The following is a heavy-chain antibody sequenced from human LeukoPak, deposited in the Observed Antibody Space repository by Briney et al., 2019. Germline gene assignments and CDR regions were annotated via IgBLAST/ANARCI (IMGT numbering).Heavy chain of an antibody. D-gene: IGHD3-22*01. J-gene: IGHJ5*02. CDR2: ISAYNGNT. V-gene: IGHV1-18*01. Sequence: ASVKVSCKASGYTFTSYGISWVRQAPGQWLEWMGWISAYNGNTNYAQKLQGRVTMTTDTSTSTAYMELRSLRSDDTAVYYCARGALSYDSSGYYLLNRRFDPWGQGTLVTVSS. CDR1: GYTFTSYG. CDR3: ARGALSYDSSGYYLLNRRFDP.